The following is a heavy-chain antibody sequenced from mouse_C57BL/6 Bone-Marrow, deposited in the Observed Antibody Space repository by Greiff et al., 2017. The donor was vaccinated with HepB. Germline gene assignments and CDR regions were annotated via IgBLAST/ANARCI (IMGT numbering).Heavy chain of an antibody. CDR3: AREGYYGSLYYAMDY. J-gene: IGHJ4*01. V-gene: IGHV1-18*01. CDR1: GYTFTDYN. D-gene: IGHD1-1*01. Sequence: VQLQQSGPELVKPGASVKIPCKASGYTFTDYNMDWVKQSHGKSLEWIGDINPNNGGTNYNQKFKGKATLTVDKSSSTAYMELRSLTSEDTAVYYCAREGYYGSLYYAMDYWGQGTSVTVSS. CDR2: INPNNGGT.